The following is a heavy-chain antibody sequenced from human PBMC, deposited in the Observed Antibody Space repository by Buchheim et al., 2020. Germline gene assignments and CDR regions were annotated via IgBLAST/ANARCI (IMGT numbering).Heavy chain of an antibody. J-gene: IGHJ4*02. CDR2: ISRTSDYI. CDR3: ARDLSYGSSWSYFDL. CDR1: GFTFSSYS. V-gene: IGHV3-21*01. D-gene: IGHD6-13*01. Sequence: EVQLVESGGGLVKPGESLRLSCAASGFTFSSYSFNWVRQAPGKGLQWVASISRTSDYIYYADSLTGRFTISRDNAKNSLFLQMNDLRAEDAAVYYCARDLSYGSSWSYFDLWGQGTL.